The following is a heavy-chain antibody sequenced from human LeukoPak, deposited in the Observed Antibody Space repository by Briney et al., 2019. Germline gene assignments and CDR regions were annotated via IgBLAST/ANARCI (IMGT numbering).Heavy chain of an antibody. V-gene: IGHV3-30*18. CDR3: AKDNTVTTGGYYYGMDV. Sequence: GGSLRLSCAASAFTFSSYGMRSVRQAPSKWLEWVAVITYDASNKYYPYSVKAPFTISRDNSENTLYLQMNRLRAEDTAVYYCAKDNTVTTGGYYYGMDVWGQGTTVTVAS. J-gene: IGHJ6*02. CDR2: ITYDASNK. CDR1: AFTFSSYG. D-gene: IGHD4-17*01.